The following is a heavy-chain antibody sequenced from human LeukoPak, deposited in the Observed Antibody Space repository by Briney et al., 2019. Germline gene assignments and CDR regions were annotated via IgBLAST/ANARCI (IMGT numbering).Heavy chain of an antibody. CDR3: AKAGLLWFGESWMDV. CDR1: GFTVSSKY. Sequence: PGGSLRLSCAASGFTVSSKYMSWVRQAPGKGLEWVSVIYSGGSTYYADSVKGRFTISGDNAKNSLYPQMNSLRAEDTAMYFCAKAGLLWFGESWMDVWGQGTTVTVSS. CDR2: IYSGGST. D-gene: IGHD3-10*01. J-gene: IGHJ6*02. V-gene: IGHV3-53*01.